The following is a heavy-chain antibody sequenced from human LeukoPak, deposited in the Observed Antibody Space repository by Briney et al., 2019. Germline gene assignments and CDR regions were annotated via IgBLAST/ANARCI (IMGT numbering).Heavy chain of an antibody. CDR1: GGSISSGGYY. V-gene: IGHV4-31*03. D-gene: IGHD4-23*01. CDR3: ARAAGSYGGNLDY. CDR2: IYYSGST. J-gene: IGHJ4*02. Sequence: SETLSLTCTVSGGSISSGGYYWSWIRQHPGKGLEWIGYIYYSGSTYYNPSLKSRVTISVDTSKNQFSLKLSSVTAADTAVYDCARAAGSYGGNLDYWGQGTLVTVSS.